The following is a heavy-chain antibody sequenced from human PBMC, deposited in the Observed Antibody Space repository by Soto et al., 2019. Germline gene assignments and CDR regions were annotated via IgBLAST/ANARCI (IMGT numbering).Heavy chain of an antibody. CDR2: IWYDGSNK. J-gene: IGHJ4*02. Sequence: RRLSCAASGFTSSSYCMHWVRQAPGKGLEWVAVIWYDGSNKYYADSVKGRFTISRDNSKNTLYLQMNSLRAEDTAVYYCARAHYGDYANDYWGQGTLVTVSS. CDR3: ARAHYGDYANDY. V-gene: IGHV3-33*01. D-gene: IGHD4-17*01. CDR1: GFTSSSYC.